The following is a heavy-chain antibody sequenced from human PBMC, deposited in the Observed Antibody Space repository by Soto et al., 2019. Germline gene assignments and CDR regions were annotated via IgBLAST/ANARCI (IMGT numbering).Heavy chain of an antibody. CDR3: ARVQITGPVDS. CDR1: GGSVSSGSYY. Sequence: QVQLQESGPGLVKASETLSLTCTVSGGSVSSGSYYWSWIRQPPGKGLEWIGNIFHSGTTNYNASLKSRVSITVDTPTNQLSLKLRSVTAADTAVYYCARVQITGPVDSWGQGNLVTVSS. V-gene: IGHV4-61*01. D-gene: IGHD1-20*01. J-gene: IGHJ4*02. CDR2: IFHSGTT.